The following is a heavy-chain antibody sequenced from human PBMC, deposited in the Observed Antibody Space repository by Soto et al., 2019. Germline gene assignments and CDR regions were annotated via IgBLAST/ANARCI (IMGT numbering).Heavy chain of an antibody. CDR3: ATYSSGWYDAFDI. CDR1: SGSIISSNW. D-gene: IGHD6-19*01. V-gene: IGHV4-4*02. J-gene: IGHJ3*02. Sequence: QVQLQVSGPGLVKPSGTLSLTCAVSSGSIISSNWWSWVRQPPGKGLEWIGEIYHSGSTNYNPSLKSRVTISVDKSKNQFSLKLSSVTAADTAVYYCATYSSGWYDAFDIWGQGTMVTVSS. CDR2: IYHSGST.